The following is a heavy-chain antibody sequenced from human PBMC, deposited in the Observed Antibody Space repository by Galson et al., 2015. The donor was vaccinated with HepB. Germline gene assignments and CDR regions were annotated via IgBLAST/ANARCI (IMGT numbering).Heavy chain of an antibody. J-gene: IGHJ4*02. Sequence: LSLTCTVSGGSISGYYWSWIRQPAGKGLEWIGRIHTSGSTNYNPSLKSRVTMSVDTSKNQFSLRLSSVTAADTAVYYCARALTRLGSGSLLGYWGQGTLVTVSS. CDR2: IHTSGST. V-gene: IGHV4-4*07. D-gene: IGHD3-10*01. CDR3: ARALTRLGSGSLLGY. CDR1: GGSISGYY.